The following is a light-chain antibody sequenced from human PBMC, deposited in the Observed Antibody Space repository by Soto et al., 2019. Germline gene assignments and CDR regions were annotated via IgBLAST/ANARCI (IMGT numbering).Light chain of an antibody. CDR3: QSYDSSLKV. CDR2: QDT. J-gene: IGLJ2*01. Sequence: SYELTQPPSVSVSPGQTASITCSGDKLGNKYACWYQQKPGQSPVLVIYQDTKRPSGIPERFSGSNSGNTASLAITGLQAEDEADYYCQSYDSSLKVFGGGTKLTVL. CDR1: KLGNKY. V-gene: IGLV3-1*01.